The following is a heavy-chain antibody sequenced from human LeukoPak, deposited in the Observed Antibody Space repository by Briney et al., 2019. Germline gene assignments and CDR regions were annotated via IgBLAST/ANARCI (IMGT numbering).Heavy chain of an antibody. J-gene: IGHJ4*02. Sequence: PGGSLRLSCAASGFTFSSYAMSWVRQAPGRGLEWVSAISGSGGSTYYADSVKGRFTISRDNSKNTLYLQMNSLRAEDTAVHYCAKVPYYYGSGTDYWGQGTLVTVSS. CDR3: AKVPYYYGSGTDY. D-gene: IGHD3-10*01. CDR2: ISGSGGST. V-gene: IGHV3-23*01. CDR1: GFTFSSYA.